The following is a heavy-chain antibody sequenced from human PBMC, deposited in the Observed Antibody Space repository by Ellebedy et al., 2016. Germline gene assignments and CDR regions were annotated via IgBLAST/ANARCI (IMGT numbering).Heavy chain of an antibody. V-gene: IGHV3-23*01. CDR1: GFTFSSYA. CDR2: ISGSGGST. CDR3: ARDNPPYYDFWSGYAFMDV. J-gene: IGHJ6*03. D-gene: IGHD3-3*01. Sequence: GGSLRLXXAASGFTFSSYAMSWVRQAPGKGLEWVSAISGSGGSTYYADSVKGRFTISRDNAKNSLYLQMNSLRAEDTAVYYCARDNPPYYDFWSGYAFMDVWGKGTTVTVSS.